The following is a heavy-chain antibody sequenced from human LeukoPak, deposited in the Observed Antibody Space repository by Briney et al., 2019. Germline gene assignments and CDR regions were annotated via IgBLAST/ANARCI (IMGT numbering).Heavy chain of an antibody. CDR2: INHSGST. J-gene: IGHJ6*03. V-gene: IGHV4-34*01. CDR3: ARRTRGYCSSTNCYTGSGGYYYYMDV. CDR1: GGSFSGYS. Sequence: SETLSLTCAVYGGSFSGYSWSWIRQPPGKGLEWIGEINHSGSTNYNPSLKSRLTISVDTSKNQFSLKLSSVTAADTAVYYCARRTRGYCSSTNCYTGSGGYYYYMDVWGKGTTVTVSS. D-gene: IGHD2-2*02.